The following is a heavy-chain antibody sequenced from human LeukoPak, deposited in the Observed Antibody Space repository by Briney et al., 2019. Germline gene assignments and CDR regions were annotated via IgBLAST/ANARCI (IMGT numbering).Heavy chain of an antibody. J-gene: IGHJ5*02. Sequence: ASVKVSCKASGYTFTGYYMHWVRQAPGQGLERMGWINPNSGGTNYAQKFQGRVTMTRDTSISTAYMELSRLRSDDTAVYYCATVYSSSWYGNWFDPWGQGTLVTVSS. D-gene: IGHD6-13*01. CDR2: INPNSGGT. CDR3: ATVYSSSWYGNWFDP. CDR1: GYTFTGYY. V-gene: IGHV1-2*02.